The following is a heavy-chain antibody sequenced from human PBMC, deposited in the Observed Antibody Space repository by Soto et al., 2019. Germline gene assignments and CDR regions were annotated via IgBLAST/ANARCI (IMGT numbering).Heavy chain of an antibody. V-gene: IGHV4-30-2*01. CDR1: GGSISSGGYS. J-gene: IGHJ4*02. D-gene: IGHD3-22*01. CDR3: ASFTDYYDSSGYYAGPIDY. CDR2: IYHSGST. Sequence: PSETLSLTCAVSGGSISSGGYSWSWIRQPPGKGLEWIGYIYHSGSTYYNPSLKSRVTISVDRSKNQFSLKLSSVTAADTAVYYCASFTDYYDSSGYYAGPIDYWGQGTLVTVSS.